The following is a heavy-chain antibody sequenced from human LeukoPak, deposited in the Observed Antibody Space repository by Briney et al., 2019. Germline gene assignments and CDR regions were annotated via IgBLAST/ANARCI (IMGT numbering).Heavy chain of an antibody. D-gene: IGHD3-22*01. CDR1: GGSFSGYY. CDR2: IKHSGST. J-gene: IGHJ2*01. CDR3: ARVPSSSGYYYRDWYFDL. Sequence: SETLSLTCAVYGGSFSGYYWSWIRQPPGKGLEWIGEIKHSGSTNYNPSLKSRVTISVDTSKNQFSLKLSSVTAADTAVYYCARVPSSSGYYYRDWYFDLWGRGTLVTVSS. V-gene: IGHV4-34*01.